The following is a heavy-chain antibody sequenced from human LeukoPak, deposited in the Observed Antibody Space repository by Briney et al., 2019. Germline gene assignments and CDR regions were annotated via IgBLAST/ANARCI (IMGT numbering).Heavy chain of an antibody. D-gene: IGHD3-16*01. CDR3: ARFDHVWETHGMDAFDL. V-gene: IGHV4-38-2*01. Sequence: SETLSLTCAVSGYSISRGYSWGWTRQPPGKGLEWIGNIYHSESTHYNPSLKSRVTISADTSKNQFSLKLTSVTAADTAVYYCARFDHVWETHGMDAFDLWGQGTMVTVSS. J-gene: IGHJ3*01. CDR2: IYHSEST. CDR1: GYSISRGYS.